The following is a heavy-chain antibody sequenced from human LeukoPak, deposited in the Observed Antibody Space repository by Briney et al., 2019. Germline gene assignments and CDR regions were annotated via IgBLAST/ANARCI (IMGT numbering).Heavy chain of an antibody. Sequence: ASVKVSCKASGYTFTGYYMHWVRQAPGQGLEWMGWINPSSGGTNYAQKFQGRVTMTRDTSISTAYMELSRLRSDDTAVYYCARDGGIGPWEDYYYSYMDVWGKGTTVTISS. V-gene: IGHV1-2*02. J-gene: IGHJ6*03. D-gene: IGHD1-26*01. CDR1: GYTFTGYY. CDR3: ARDGGIGPWEDYYYSYMDV. CDR2: INPSSGGT.